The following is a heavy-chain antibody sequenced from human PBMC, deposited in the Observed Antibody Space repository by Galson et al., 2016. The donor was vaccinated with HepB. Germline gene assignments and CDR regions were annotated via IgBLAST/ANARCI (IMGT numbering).Heavy chain of an antibody. D-gene: IGHD3/OR15-3a*01. CDR1: GDSTLSMTSS. J-gene: IGHJ5*02. V-gene: IGHV4-39*01. CDR3: ARQGYDFWSSHYNYNFFDP. Sequence: SETLSLTCTVSGDSTLSMTSSWAWIRQPPGKGLEWIGSIFYSGGDTYYNPSLKSRVTISAGTSRNQCSLKVTSVTAADTAKYYCARQGYDFWSSHYNYNFFDPWGPGTLVIVSS. CDR2: IFYSGGDT.